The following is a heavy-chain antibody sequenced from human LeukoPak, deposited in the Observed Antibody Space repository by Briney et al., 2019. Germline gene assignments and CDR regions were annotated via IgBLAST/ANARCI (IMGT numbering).Heavy chain of an antibody. J-gene: IGHJ1*01. V-gene: IGHV2-70*11. D-gene: IGHD3-22*01. CDR3: ARAFYDSSGYYYIQH. CDR2: IDWDDDK. CDR1: GFSLSTSGMC. Sequence: ESGPTLVNPTQTLTLTCTFSGFSLSTSGMCVSWIRQPPGKALEWLARIDWDDDKYYSTSLKTRLTISKDTSKNQVVLTMTNMDPVDTATYYCARAFYDSSGYYYIQHWGQGTLVTVSS.